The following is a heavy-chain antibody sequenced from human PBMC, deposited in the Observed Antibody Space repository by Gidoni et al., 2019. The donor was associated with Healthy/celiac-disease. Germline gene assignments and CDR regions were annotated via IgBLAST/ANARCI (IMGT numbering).Heavy chain of an antibody. V-gene: IGHV3-23*01. J-gene: IGHJ3*02. CDR3: AKVGKYCSSTSCYRRRFDAFDI. CDR1: GFTFSSYA. CDR2: ISGSGGST. Sequence: EVQLLESGGGLVQPGGSLRLSCAASGFTFSSYALSWVRQAPGKGLEWVSAISGSGGSTYYADYVKGRFTISRDNSKNTLYLQMNSLRAEDTAVYYCAKVGKYCSSTSCYRRRFDAFDIWGQGTMVTVSS. D-gene: IGHD2-2*02.